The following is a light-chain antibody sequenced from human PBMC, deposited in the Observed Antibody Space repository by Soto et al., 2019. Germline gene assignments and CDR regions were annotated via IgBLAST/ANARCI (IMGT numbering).Light chain of an antibody. CDR1: SSDVGAYDY. CDR3: SLYTSSDTPYV. J-gene: IGLJ1*01. CDR2: VVS. Sequence: QSALTQPASVSGSPGQSITISCTGTSSDVGAYDYVSWYQQHPDKAPKLIIFVVSNRPSGVSNRFSGSKSGNTVSLTISGLQSDDQADYHCSLYTSSDTPYVFGTGTKLTVL. V-gene: IGLV2-14*01.